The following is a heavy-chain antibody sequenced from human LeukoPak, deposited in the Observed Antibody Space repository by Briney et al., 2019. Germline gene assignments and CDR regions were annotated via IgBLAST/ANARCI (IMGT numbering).Heavy chain of an antibody. V-gene: IGHV4-61*02. CDR3: ARERIGLGGHFDY. Sequence: PSETLSLTCTVSGGSISSGSYYWSWIRQPAGKGLEWIGRIYTSGSTNYNPSLKSRVTITVDTSKNQFSLKLSSVTAADTAVYYCARERIGLGGHFDYWGQGTLVTVSS. D-gene: IGHD3-16*01. CDR2: IYTSGST. J-gene: IGHJ4*02. CDR1: GGSISSGSYY.